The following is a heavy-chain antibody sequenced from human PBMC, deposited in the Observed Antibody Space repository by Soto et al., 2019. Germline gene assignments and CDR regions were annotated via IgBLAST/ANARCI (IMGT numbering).Heavy chain of an antibody. CDR1: GGSISSSGYY. Sequence: SETLSLTCAVSGGSISSSGYYWGWIRQSTGKGLEWIGTVYYTGSTYYNPSLRSRVAISVDTSKSQFSLNLNSVTAADTAVYYCARHHTESLYYFYMDVWGKGTPVTVSS. V-gene: IGHV4-39*01. D-gene: IGHD5-18*01. CDR3: ARHHTESLYYFYMDV. J-gene: IGHJ6*03. CDR2: VYYTGST.